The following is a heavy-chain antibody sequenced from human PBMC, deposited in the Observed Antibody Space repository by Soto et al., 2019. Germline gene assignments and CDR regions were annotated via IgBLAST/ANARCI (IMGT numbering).Heavy chain of an antibody. D-gene: IGHD7-27*01. CDR3: ARLNGDPDS. J-gene: IGHJ4*02. V-gene: IGHV4-30-2*01. CDR2: FSHTGGT. Sequence: SETLSLTCTVSGGSISSGGYYWTWIRQPPGEGLEWIGYFSHTGGTYYNPSLKSRVIISVDGSKNHLSLKLRSVTAADTAVYYCARLNGDPDSWGQGTLVTVS. CDR1: GGSISSGGYY.